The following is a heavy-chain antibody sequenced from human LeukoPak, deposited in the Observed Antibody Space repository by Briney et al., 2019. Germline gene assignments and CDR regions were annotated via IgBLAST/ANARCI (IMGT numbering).Heavy chain of an antibody. CDR1: GGTFSSYA. Sequence: GASVKVSCKASGGTFSSYAISWVRQAPGQGLEWMGGIIPIFSTANYAQKFQGRVTITADESTSTAYMELSSLRSEDTAVYYCARIGYCSGGSCYASLDYWGQGTLVTVSS. V-gene: IGHV1-69*13. CDR3: ARIGYCSGGSCYASLDY. CDR2: IIPIFSTA. D-gene: IGHD2-15*01. J-gene: IGHJ4*02.